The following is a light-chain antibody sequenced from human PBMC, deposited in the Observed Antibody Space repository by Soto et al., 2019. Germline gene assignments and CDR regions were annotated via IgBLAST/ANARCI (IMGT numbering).Light chain of an antibody. CDR3: QSADSTYSTAV. CDR2: KDS. J-gene: IGLJ2*01. CDR1: ALPKQY. Sequence: SYELTQPPSVSVSPGQTARIACSGDALPKQYVFLYQQKPGQAPVLVIYKDSERPSGIPERFSGSSSGTTVTLTISGVQAEDEADYYCQSADSTYSTAVFGGGTKLTVL. V-gene: IGLV3-25*02.